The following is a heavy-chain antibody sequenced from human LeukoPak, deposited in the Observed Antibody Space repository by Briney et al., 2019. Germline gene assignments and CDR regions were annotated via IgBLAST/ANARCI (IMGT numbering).Heavy chain of an antibody. V-gene: IGHV3-30*02. CDR2: IRYDGSNK. Sequence: PGGSLRLPCAASGFTFSSYGMHWVRQAPGKGLEWVAFIRYDGSNKYYADSVKGRFTISRDNSKNTLYLQMNSLRAEDTAVYYCAKSDCSSTSCYGIDYWGQGTLVTVSS. CDR1: GFTFSSYG. CDR3: AKSDCSSTSCYGIDY. J-gene: IGHJ4*02. D-gene: IGHD2-2*01.